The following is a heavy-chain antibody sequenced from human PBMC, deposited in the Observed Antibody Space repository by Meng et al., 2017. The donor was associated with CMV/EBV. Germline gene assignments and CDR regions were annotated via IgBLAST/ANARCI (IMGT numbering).Heavy chain of an antibody. CDR3: AKDLIRGYSYGSFWYFDL. D-gene: IGHD5-18*01. V-gene: IGHV3-30*18. Sequence: FTCSSYGMHWVRQAPGKGLEWVAVISYDGSNKYYADSVKGRFTISRDNSKNTLYLQMNSLRAEDTAVYYCAKDLIRGYSYGSFWYFDLWGRGTLVTVSS. CDR2: ISYDGSNK. J-gene: IGHJ2*01. CDR1: FTCSSYG.